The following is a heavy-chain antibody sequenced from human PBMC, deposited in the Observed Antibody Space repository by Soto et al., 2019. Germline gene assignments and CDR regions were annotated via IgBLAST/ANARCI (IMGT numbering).Heavy chain of an antibody. V-gene: IGHV3-23*01. J-gene: IGHJ6*03. CDR1: GFTFSSYA. CDR2: ISGSGGST. D-gene: IGHD2-2*03. Sequence: GGSLRLSCAASGFTFSSYAMSWVRQAPGKGLEWVSAISGSGGSTYYADSVKGRFTISRANSKNTPYLQMNSLRAEDTADYYCAKDLGRDHVDIVVVPAAMTAIYYYYYYMDVWGKGTTVTVSS. CDR3: AKDLGRDHVDIVVVPAAMTAIYYYYYYMDV.